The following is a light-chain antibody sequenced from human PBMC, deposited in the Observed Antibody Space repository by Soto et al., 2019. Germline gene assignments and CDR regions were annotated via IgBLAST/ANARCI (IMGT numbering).Light chain of an antibody. CDR2: GAS. CDR1: QSVSSN. J-gene: IGKJ1*01. V-gene: IGKV3-15*01. CDR3: QKYNNGPPMA. Sequence: EIVMTQSTATLSVSPGERATLSCRASQSVSSNLAWYQQKPGQAPRLLIYGASTRATGIPAWFSGSGSGTEFTLTISSLQSEDFAVYYCQKYNNGPPMAFGQGTKVEIK.